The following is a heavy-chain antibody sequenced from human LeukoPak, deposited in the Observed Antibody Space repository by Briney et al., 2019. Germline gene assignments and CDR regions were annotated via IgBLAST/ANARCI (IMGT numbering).Heavy chain of an antibody. Sequence: ASVKVSCKASGYTFTRYGISWVRQAPGQGLQWLGWISASNGNTNYAQKFRDRVTMSTDTSTGTAYLDVRSLTSDDAAVYYCARDHSNWNYAPDFWGQGTLVTVSS. D-gene: IGHD1-7*01. J-gene: IGHJ4*02. V-gene: IGHV1-18*01. CDR1: GYTFTRYG. CDR3: ARDHSNWNYAPDF. CDR2: ISASNGNT.